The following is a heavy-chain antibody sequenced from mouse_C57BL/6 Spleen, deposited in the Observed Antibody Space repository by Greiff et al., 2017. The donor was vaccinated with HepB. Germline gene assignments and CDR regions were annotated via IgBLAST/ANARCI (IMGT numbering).Heavy chain of an antibody. Sequence: EVQLVESEGGLVQPGSSMKLSCTASGFTFSDYYMAWVRQVPEKGLEWVANINYDGSSTYYLDSLKSRFIISRDNAKNILYLQMSSLKSEDTATYYCARDTRWGFDYWGQGTTLTVSS. CDR3: ARDTRWGFDY. CDR2: INYDGSST. CDR1: GFTFSDYY. V-gene: IGHV5-16*01. J-gene: IGHJ2*01.